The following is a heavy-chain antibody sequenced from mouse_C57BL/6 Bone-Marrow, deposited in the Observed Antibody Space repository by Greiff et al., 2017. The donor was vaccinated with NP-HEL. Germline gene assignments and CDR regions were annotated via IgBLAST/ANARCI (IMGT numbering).Heavy chain of an antibody. CDR3: ARIGFTTVVATDFDY. CDR1: GYTFTSYG. V-gene: IGHV1-81*01. CDR2: IYPRSGNT. J-gene: IGHJ2*01. Sequence: QVQLQQSGAELARPGASVKLSCKASGYTFTSYGISWVKQRTGQGLEWIGEIYPRSGNTYYNEKFKGKATLTADKSSSTAYMELRSLTSEDSAVYFWARIGFTTVVATDFDYWGQGTTLTVSS. D-gene: IGHD1-1*01.